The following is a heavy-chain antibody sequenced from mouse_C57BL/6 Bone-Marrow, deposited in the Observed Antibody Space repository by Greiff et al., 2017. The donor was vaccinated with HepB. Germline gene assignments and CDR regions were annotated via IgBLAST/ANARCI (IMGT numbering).Heavy chain of an antibody. CDR3: ARRKENDSHYAMDY. CDR1: GYSFTDYN. D-gene: IGHD2-4*01. Sequence: LVESGPELVKPGASVKISCKASGYSFTDYNMNWVKQSIGKSLEWIGVINPNYGTTSYNQKFKGKATLTVDQSSSTAYMQLNSLTSEDSAVYYCARRKENDSHYAMDYWGQGTSVTVSS. CDR2: INPNYGTT. J-gene: IGHJ4*01. V-gene: IGHV1-39*01.